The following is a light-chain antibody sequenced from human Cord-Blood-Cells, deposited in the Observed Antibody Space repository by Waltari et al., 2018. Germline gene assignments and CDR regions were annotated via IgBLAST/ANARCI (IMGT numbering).Light chain of an antibody. CDR3: QQSYSTPFT. CDR2: AAS. CDR1: QSISSY. J-gene: IGKJ3*01. V-gene: IGKV1-39*01. Sequence: DIQMTQSPSSLSASVGDRVTITCRASQSISSYLNWYQQKPGKAPKLRIYAASSLQSGVPSRFSGSGCGTDFTLTIITLQPEDFATYYCQQSYSTPFTFGPGTKVDIK.